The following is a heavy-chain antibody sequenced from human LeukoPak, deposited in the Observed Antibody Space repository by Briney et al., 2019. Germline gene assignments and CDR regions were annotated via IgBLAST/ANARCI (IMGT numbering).Heavy chain of an antibody. CDR1: GFIFSDYS. CDR2: LDQGGSDD. D-gene: IGHD3-3*01. V-gene: IGHV3-7*01. CDR3: ARDVSLGFWSGYSDY. Sequence: GGSLRPSCAASGFIFSDYSMTWVRQAPGKGLEWVANLDQGGSDDFYLDSVRGRFIISRDNARNSLYLQMNGLRVEDTAVYYCARDVSLGFWSGYSDYWGHGTLVAVAS. J-gene: IGHJ4*01.